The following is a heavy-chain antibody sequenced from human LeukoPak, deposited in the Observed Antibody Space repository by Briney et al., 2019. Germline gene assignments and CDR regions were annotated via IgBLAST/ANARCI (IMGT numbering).Heavy chain of an antibody. V-gene: IGHV3-30*18. J-gene: IGHJ6*02. CDR3: AKDRDYYDSSGKSHFYYYYGMDV. D-gene: IGHD3-22*01. Sequence: GGSLRLSCAASGFTFSSYGMHWVRQAPGKGLEWVAVISYDGSNKYYADSVKGRFTISRDDSKNTLHPQMNSLRAEDTAVYYCAKDRDYYDSSGKSHFYYYYGMDVWGQGTTVTVSS. CDR1: GFTFSSYG. CDR2: ISYDGSNK.